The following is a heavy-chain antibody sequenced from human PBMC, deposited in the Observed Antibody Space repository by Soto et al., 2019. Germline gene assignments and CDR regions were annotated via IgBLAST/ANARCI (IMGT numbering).Heavy chain of an antibody. D-gene: IGHD3-10*01. CDR1: GGSISSSNW. CDR3: ATDYGSGSDLSYYYYYGMDV. V-gene: IGHV4-4*02. CDR2: IYHSGST. J-gene: IGHJ6*02. Sequence: SETLSLTCAVSGGSISSSNWWSWVRQPPGKGLEWIGEIYHSGSTNYNPSRKSRVTISVDRSKNQFSLKLSSVTAADTAVYYCATDYGSGSDLSYYYYYGMDVWGQGTTVT.